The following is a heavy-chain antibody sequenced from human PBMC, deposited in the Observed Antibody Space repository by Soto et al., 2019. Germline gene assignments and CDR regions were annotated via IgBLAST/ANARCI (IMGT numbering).Heavy chain of an antibody. CDR2: ISYDGSNK. CDR3: AKSQNWYQIPDLCGMDV. V-gene: IGHV3-30*18. CDR1: VCTFSSYG. D-gene: IGHD2-2*01. Sequence: VGSLRLSCAASVCTFSSYGMHCVRQSPGKWLEWVAVISYDGSNKYYADSVKGRFTISRDNSKNTLYLQMNSLRAEDTAVYYCAKSQNWYQIPDLCGMDVWGQRTTVIVSS. J-gene: IGHJ6*01.